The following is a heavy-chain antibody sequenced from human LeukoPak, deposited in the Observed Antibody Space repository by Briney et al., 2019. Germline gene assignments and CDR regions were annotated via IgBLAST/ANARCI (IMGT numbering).Heavy chain of an antibody. D-gene: IGHD2-15*01. V-gene: IGHV4-39*07. CDR1: GGSISSSSYY. CDR3: ARVRGGYCSGGSCYSVRTFDY. Sequence: SETLSLTCTVSGGSISSSSYYWGWIRQPPGKGLEWIGSIYYSGSTYCNPSLKSRVTISVDTSKNQFSLKLSSVTAADTAVYYCARVRGGYCSGGSCYSVRTFDYWGQGTLVTVSS. J-gene: IGHJ4*02. CDR2: IYYSGST.